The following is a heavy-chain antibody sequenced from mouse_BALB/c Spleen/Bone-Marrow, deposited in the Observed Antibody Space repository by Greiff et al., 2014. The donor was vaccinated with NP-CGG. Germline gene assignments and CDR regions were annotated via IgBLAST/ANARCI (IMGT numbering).Heavy chain of an antibody. D-gene: IGHD2-1*01. J-gene: IGHJ4*01. CDR3: TRDGKGNYDYAMDY. Sequence: DVMLVESGGGLVKPGGSLKLSCAASGFTFSSYTISWVRQTPEKRLEWVATISSGGSYTYYPDSVKGRFTISRDNAKNTLYLQMSSLKSEDTAMYYCTRDGKGNYDYAMDYWGQGTSVTVSS. CDR1: GFTFSSYT. V-gene: IGHV5-6-4*01. CDR2: ISSGGSYT.